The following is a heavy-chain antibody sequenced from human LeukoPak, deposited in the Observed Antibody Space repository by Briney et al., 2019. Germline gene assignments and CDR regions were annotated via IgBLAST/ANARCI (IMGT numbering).Heavy chain of an antibody. D-gene: IGHD3-9*01. V-gene: IGHV1-18*04. Sequence: GASVKVSCKASGYTFTSCGISWVRQAPGQGLEWMGWISAYNGNTNYAQKLQGRVTMTTDTSTSTAYMELRSLRPDDTAVYYCARVYAYYDILTGYYNPFDYWGQGTLVTVSS. CDR3: ARVYAYYDILTGYYNPFDY. CDR2: ISAYNGNT. J-gene: IGHJ4*02. CDR1: GYTFTSCG.